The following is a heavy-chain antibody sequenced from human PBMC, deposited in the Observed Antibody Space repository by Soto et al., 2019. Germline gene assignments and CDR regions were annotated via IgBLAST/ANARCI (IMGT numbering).Heavy chain of an antibody. Sequence: QVQLVESGGGVVQPGRSLRLFCAASGFSFSIYGMHWVRQAPGKGLQWVAAISYDGSERYYADSVKGRFTISRDNSNNTLYLQMNSLRAEDTAVYYCAKDAVSGSRRVPFNYYGMDVWGQGTTVTVSS. CDR3: AKDAVSGSRRVPFNYYGMDV. V-gene: IGHV3-30*18. D-gene: IGHD3-10*01. J-gene: IGHJ6*02. CDR2: ISYDGSER. CDR1: GFSFSIYG.